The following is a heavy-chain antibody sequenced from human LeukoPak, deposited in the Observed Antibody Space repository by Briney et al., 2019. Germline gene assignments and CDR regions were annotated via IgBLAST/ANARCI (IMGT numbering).Heavy chain of an antibody. J-gene: IGHJ4*02. Sequence: SETLSLTCAVSDYSISSGYYWAWIRQPPGKGLEWIGNMYHSGESYNNPSLKSRVTMSADTSKNQFSLKLTSVTAADTAVYYCAKVGAYGDYARHDYWGQGTLVTVSS. CDR1: DYSISSGYY. CDR2: MYHSGES. CDR3: AKVGAYGDYARHDY. V-gene: IGHV4-38-2*01. D-gene: IGHD4-17*01.